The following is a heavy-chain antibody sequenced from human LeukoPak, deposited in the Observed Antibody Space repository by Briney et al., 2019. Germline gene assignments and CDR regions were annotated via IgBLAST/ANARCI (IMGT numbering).Heavy chain of an antibody. CDR2: INWNGGST. CDR3: ARDRDSSGSDY. J-gene: IGHJ4*02. D-gene: IGHD3-22*01. Sequence: GGSLRLSCAASGFTFDDYGMSWVRQAPGKGLEWVSGINWNGGSTGYADSVQGRFTISRDNAKNSLYLQMNSLRAEDTALYHCARDRDSSGSDYWGQGTLVTVSS. V-gene: IGHV3-20*01. CDR1: GFTFDDYG.